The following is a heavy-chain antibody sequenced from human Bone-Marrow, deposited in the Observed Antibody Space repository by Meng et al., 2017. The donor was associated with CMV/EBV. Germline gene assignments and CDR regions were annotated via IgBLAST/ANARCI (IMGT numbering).Heavy chain of an antibody. V-gene: IGHV1-2*02. CDR3: ARDRGATVGCFDY. CDR2: INPNSGGT. D-gene: IGHD1-26*01. J-gene: IGHJ4*02. Sequence: ASVKVSCKASGYSFTTYGVTWVRQAPGQGLEWMGWINPNSGGTNYAQKFQGRVTMTRDTSISTAYMELSRLRSDDTAVYYCARDRGATVGCFDYWGQGTLVTVSS. CDR1: GYSFTTYG.